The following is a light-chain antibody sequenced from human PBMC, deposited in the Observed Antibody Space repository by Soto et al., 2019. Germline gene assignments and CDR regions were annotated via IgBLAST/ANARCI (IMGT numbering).Light chain of an antibody. J-gene: IGKJ5*01. CDR1: QGISNY. CDR3: QKYNSAPIT. Sequence: DIQMTQAPSAPSASVGDRVTITRRASQGISNYLAWYQQKPGKVPKLLIYAASTLQSGVPSRFSGSGSGTDFTLTISRLQPEDVATYYCQKYNSAPITCGQGTRLEIK. CDR2: AAS. V-gene: IGKV1-27*01.